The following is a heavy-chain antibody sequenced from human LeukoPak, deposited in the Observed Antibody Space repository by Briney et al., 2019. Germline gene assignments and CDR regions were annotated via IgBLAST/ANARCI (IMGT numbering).Heavy chain of an antibody. Sequence: GGSLRLSCAASGFTFSTYGMHWVRQAPGKGLEWVAVIWSDGSNENCADSVKGRFTISRDNSKNTLYLQMNSLRAEDTAVYYCARDLGGGPFDFWGQGTLVTVSS. CDR3: ARDLGGGPFDF. CDR2: IWSDGSNE. D-gene: IGHD3-16*01. CDR1: GFTFSTYG. V-gene: IGHV3-33*01. J-gene: IGHJ4*02.